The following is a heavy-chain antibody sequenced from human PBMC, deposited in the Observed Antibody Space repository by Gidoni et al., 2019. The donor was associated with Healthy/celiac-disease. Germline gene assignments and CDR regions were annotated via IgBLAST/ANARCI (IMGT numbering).Heavy chain of an antibody. CDR3: ARDIRDILTGHSLGNAFDI. J-gene: IGHJ3*02. D-gene: IGHD3-9*01. CDR2: IYSGGRT. CDR1: GFTVCSYY. Sequence: EVQLVETGGGLIQPGGSLRLSCAAFGFTVCSYYMSGVRQAPGKGLEWVSVIYSGGRTYYADSVKGRFTISRDNSKNTLYLQMNSLRAEDTAVYYCARDIRDILTGHSLGNAFDIWGQGTMVTVSS. V-gene: IGHV3-53*02.